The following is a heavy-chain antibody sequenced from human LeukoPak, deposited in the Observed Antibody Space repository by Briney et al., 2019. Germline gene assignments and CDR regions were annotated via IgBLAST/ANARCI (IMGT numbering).Heavy chain of an antibody. CDR2: IYSGGST. Sequence: GESLRLSCAASGFTVSSNYMSWVRQAPGKGLEWVSVIYSGGSTYYADSVKGRFTISRDNSKNTLYLQMNSLRAEDTAVYYCATEWIDSSGYYQSGGDAFDIWGQGTMVTVSS. V-gene: IGHV3-53*01. D-gene: IGHD3-22*01. CDR1: GFTVSSNY. J-gene: IGHJ3*02. CDR3: ATEWIDSSGYYQSGGDAFDI.